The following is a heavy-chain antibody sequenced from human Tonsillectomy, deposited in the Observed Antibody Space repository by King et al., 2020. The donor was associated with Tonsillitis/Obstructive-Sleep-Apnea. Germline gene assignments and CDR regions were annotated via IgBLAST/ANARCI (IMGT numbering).Heavy chain of an antibody. V-gene: IGHV3-33*01. CDR2: IWDDGDIK. CDR3: ARDPTRGGTYSDY. CDR1: GFTFSSYG. Sequence: VQLVESGGGVVQPGRSLRLSCAASGFTFSSYGVHWVRQAPGKGLEWVAVIWDDGDIKYYGDSVRGRFTTSRDNSKNTLFLQMNSLRAEDTAVYYCARDPTRGGTYSDYWGQGTLVTVSS. D-gene: IGHD3-16*01. J-gene: IGHJ4*02.